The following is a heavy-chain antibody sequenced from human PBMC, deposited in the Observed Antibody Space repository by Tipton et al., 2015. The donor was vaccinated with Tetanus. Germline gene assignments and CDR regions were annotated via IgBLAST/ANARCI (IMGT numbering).Heavy chain of an antibody. CDR3: ARSRGGTRVYYAIAF. CDR2: IIPTFGTI. V-gene: IGHV1-69*06. Sequence: QVQLVQSGAEVKKPGSSVKVSCKTSGGSFSTYITSWVRQAPGQGLEWMGGIIPTFGTITYAQKFQDRLKITADKSTNTAYMELNNLRSEDTAVYYCARSRGGTRVYYAIAFWGQGTLVTVSS. J-gene: IGHJ4*02. CDR1: GGSFSTYI. D-gene: IGHD3-22*01.